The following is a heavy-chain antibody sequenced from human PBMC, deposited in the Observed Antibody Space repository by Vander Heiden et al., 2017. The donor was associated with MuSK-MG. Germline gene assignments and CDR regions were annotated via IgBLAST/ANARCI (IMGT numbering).Heavy chain of an antibody. CDR2: SSGSSNYI. V-gene: IGHV3-21*01. Sequence: EMQLVESGGGLVKPGGSLRLSCAASGFTFSTYGMNWVRQAPGKVLEWVSSSSGSSNYIDYADPLQGRVTISRDNAKNALFRRIQSLSADETAMYDCARVSGSIGRGYKSYGMDVRGHGSTVTVCS. J-gene: IGHJ6*01. D-gene: IGHD2-15*01. CDR3: ARVSGSIGRGYKSYGMDV. CDR1: GFTFSTYG.